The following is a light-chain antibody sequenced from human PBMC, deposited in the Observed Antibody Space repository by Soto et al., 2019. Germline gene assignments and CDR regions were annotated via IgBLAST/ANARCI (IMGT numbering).Light chain of an antibody. V-gene: IGLV1-47*02. J-gene: IGLJ2*01. CDR2: SND. CDR3: ATWDDSVSAVV. Sequence: QSVVTQPPSASGTPGQRVTISCSGSSTNIESNYAFWHQQRPGTAPKLLIYSNDQRPSGVPDRFSGSKSGTSASLAISGLRSEDEAEYYCATWDDSVSAVVFGGGTKLTVL. CDR1: STNIESNY.